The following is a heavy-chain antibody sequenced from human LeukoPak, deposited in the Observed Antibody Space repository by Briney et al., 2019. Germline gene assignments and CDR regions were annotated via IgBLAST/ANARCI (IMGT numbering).Heavy chain of an antibody. Sequence: SETLSFTCTVSGGSISSYYWSWIRQPPGKGLEWIGYIYYSGSTNYNPSLKSRVTISVDTSKNQFSLKLSSVTAADTAVYYCARATRIAAAGLWFDPWGQGTLVMVSS. V-gene: IGHV4-59*01. D-gene: IGHD6-13*01. CDR3: ARATRIAAAGLWFDP. CDR2: IYYSGST. J-gene: IGHJ5*02. CDR1: GGSISSYY.